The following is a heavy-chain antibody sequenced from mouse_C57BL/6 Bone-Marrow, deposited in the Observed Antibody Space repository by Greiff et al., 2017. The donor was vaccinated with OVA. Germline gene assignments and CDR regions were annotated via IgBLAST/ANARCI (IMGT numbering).Heavy chain of an antibody. CDR2: IDPETGGT. V-gene: IGHV1-15*01. D-gene: IGHD2-5*01. CDR1: GYTFTDYE. CDR3: TRGYSNYYAMDY. Sequence: VKLMESGAELVRPGASVTLSCKASGYTFTDYEMHWVKQTPVHGLEWIGAIDPETGGTAYNQKFKGKAILTADKSSRTAYMELRSLTSEDSAVYYCTRGYSNYYAMDYWGQGTSVTVSS. J-gene: IGHJ4*01.